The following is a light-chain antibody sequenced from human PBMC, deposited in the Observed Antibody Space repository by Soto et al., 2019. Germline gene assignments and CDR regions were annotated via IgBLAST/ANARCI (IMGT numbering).Light chain of an antibody. CDR2: GAS. V-gene: IGKV3-20*01. J-gene: IGKJ4*01. Sequence: VVLTQSPGTLSLSPGERATLSCWASQNVFSNYLAWYRQRPGQAPSLLIYGASTRAGATPDRFIGSGSGTDFTLTISRLEPEDSAVYYCQQYGTSPAITFGGGTKVEIK. CDR3: QQYGTSPAIT. CDR1: QNVFSNY.